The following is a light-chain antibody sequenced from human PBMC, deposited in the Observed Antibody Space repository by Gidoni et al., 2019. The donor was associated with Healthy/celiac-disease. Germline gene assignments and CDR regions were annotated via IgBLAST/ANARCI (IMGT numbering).Light chain of an antibody. J-gene: IGLJ2*01. CDR3: QVWDSSTVV. CDR1: NMGSKN. V-gene: IGLV3-9*01. Sequence: SYELTQPLSVSVALGQTASITCGGNNMGSKNVHWYQQKPGQAPVLVIYRDSNRPSGIPERFSGSNSGNTATLTISRAQAGDEADYYCQVWDSSTVVFGGGTKLTVL. CDR2: RDS.